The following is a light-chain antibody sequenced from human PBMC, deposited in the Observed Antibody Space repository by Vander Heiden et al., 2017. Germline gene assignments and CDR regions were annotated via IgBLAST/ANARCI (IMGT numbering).Light chain of an antibody. CDR3: QQDYSYPHT. J-gene: IGKJ4*01. CDR1: QSISSW. CDR2: DAS. V-gene: IGKV1-5*01. Sequence: DIQMTQPPSTLSASVGDRVTITCRASQSISSWLAWYQQKPGKAPKLLIYDASSLESGVPSRFSGSGSGTEFTLTISSLQPDDFATYYCQQDYSYPHTFGGGTKLEIK.